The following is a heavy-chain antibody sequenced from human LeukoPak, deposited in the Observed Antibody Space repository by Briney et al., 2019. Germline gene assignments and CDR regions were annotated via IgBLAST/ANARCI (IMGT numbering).Heavy chain of an antibody. CDR3: ARRVYAMSYYYYMDV. Sequence: SETLSLTCTVSGGSISSGGYYWSWIRQHPGKGLEWIGYIYYSGSTYYNPSLKSRVTISVDTSKNQFSLKLSSVTAADTAVYYRARRVYAMSYYYYMDVWGKGTTVTVSS. CDR2: IYYSGST. V-gene: IGHV4-31*03. J-gene: IGHJ6*03. D-gene: IGHD2-8*01. CDR1: GGSISSGGYY.